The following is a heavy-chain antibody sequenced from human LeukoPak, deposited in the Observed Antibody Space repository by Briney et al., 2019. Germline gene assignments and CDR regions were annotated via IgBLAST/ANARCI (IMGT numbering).Heavy chain of an antibody. CDR1: GGSISSSNW. CDR2: IYHSGST. D-gene: IGHD6-19*01. Sequence: SGTLSLTCAGSGGSISSSNWWSWVGQPPGKGLEWIGEIYHSGSTNYNPSLKSRVTISVDKSKNQFSLKLSSVTAADTAVYYCARAGARFHEIAVAALRGPFDYWGQGTLVTVSS. CDR3: ARAGARFHEIAVAALRGPFDY. V-gene: IGHV4-4*02. J-gene: IGHJ4*02.